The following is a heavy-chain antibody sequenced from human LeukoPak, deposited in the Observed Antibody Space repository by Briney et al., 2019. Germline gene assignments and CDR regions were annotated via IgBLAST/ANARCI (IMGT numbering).Heavy chain of an antibody. CDR3: ARDRSMDV. Sequence: GGSLRLSCAASRFTFSSYNMNWVRQAPGKGLEWVSSISSSSSYIYYADSVKGRFTISRDNAKNSLYLEMKSLRAEDTAVYYCARDRSMDVWGQGTSVTVSS. V-gene: IGHV3-21*01. CDR2: ISSSSSYI. J-gene: IGHJ6*02. CDR1: RFTFSSYN. D-gene: IGHD6-13*01.